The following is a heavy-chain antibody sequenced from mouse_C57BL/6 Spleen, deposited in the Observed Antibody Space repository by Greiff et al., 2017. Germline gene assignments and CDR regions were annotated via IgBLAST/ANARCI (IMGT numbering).Heavy chain of an antibody. CDR3: TTRYYSNSLDY. J-gene: IGHJ3*01. V-gene: IGHV14-1*01. CDR1: GFNIKDDY. Sequence: VQLQQSGAELVRPGASVKLSCTASGFNIKDDYMHWVKQRPEQGLEWIGWIDPEDGDTEYAPKFQGKATITADTSSNTAYLQLSSLTSEDTAVYYCTTRYYSNSLDYWGQGTLVTVSA. CDR2: IDPEDGDT. D-gene: IGHD2-5*01.